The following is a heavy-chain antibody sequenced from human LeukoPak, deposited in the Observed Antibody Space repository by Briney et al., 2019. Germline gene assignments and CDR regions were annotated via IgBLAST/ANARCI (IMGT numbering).Heavy chain of an antibody. D-gene: IGHD5-12*01. CDR3: ARDGWL. CDR2: ISPSSSIM. Sequence: GGSLRLSCAASGFTFSSYNMNWVRQAPGKGLEWVSYISPSSSIMYYADSVKGRFTISRDNAKNSLYLQMNSLRAEDTAIYYCARDGWLRGQGTLVTVSS. CDR1: GFTFSSYN. J-gene: IGHJ4*02. V-gene: IGHV3-48*01.